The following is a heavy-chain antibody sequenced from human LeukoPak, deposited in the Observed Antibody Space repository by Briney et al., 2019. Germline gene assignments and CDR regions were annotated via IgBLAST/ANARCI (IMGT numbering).Heavy chain of an antibody. CDR1: GFSFRTYG. CDR2: ISYDGSNK. J-gene: IGHJ6*03. Sequence: PGRSLRLSCAASGFSFRTYGMHWVRQAPGKGLEWVAVISYDGSNKYYADSVKGRFTISRDNSKNTTYLQMNSLKAEDTAVYFCSKDQAPAYDFWSGSYWYYMDVWGKGATVTVSS. D-gene: IGHD3-3*01. V-gene: IGHV3-30*18. CDR3: SKDQAPAYDFWSGSYWYYMDV.